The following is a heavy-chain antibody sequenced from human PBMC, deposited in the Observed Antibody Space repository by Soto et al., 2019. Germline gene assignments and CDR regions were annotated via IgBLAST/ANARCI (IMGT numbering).Heavy chain of an antibody. D-gene: IGHD4-17*01. J-gene: IGHJ3*02. CDR2: IYHSGST. CDR3: GRGDYANAFDI. Sequence: QLQLQESGSGLVTPSQTLSLTCAVSGGSISSGGYSWNWIRQPPGKGLEWIGNIYHSGSTYYNASLKSRVTISVDRSKKQFSLKLSSVPAADTAVYYCGRGDYANAFDIWGQGTMVTVSS. CDR1: GGSISSGGYS. V-gene: IGHV4-30-2*01.